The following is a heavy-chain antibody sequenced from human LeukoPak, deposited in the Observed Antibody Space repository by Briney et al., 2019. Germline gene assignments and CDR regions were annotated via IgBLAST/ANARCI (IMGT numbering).Heavy chain of an antibody. V-gene: IGHV4-61*01. CDR3: ARSRFAARDFDY. CDR1: GGSVSSGSYY. J-gene: IGHJ4*02. CDR2: IYYSGST. D-gene: IGHD3-3*01. Sequence: SETLSLTCTVSGGSVSSGSYYWSWIRQPPGKGLEWIGYIYYSGSTNYNPSLKSRVTISVDTSKNQFSLKLSSVTAADTAVYYCARSRFAARDFDYWGQGTLVTVSS.